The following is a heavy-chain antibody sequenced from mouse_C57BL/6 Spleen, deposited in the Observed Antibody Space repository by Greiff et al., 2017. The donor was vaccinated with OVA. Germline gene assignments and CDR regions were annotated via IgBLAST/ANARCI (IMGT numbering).Heavy chain of an antibody. Sequence: EVQLVDSGGGLVQSGRSLRLSCATSGFTFSDSYMEWVRQAPGKGLEWIAASRNKANDYTTEYSASVKGRFIVSRDTSQSILYLQMNALRAEDTAIYYYARDTIYAMDDWGQGTSVTVSA. V-gene: IGHV7-1*01. CDR2: SRNKANDYTT. CDR1: GFTFSDSY. J-gene: IGHJ4*01. CDR3: ARDTIYAMDD.